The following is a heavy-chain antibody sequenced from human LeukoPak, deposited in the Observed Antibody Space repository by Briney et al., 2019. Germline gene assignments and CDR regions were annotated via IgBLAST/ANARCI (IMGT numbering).Heavy chain of an antibody. CDR2: INHSGST. V-gene: IGHV4-34*01. Sequence: SETLSLTCAVYGGSFSGYYWSWIRQPPGKGLEWIGEINHSGSTNYNPSLKSRVTISVDTSKNQFSLKLSSVTAADTAVYYCAREYYYDSSGYANSNWFDPWGQGTLVTVSS. CDR1: GGSFSGYY. J-gene: IGHJ5*02. CDR3: AREYYYDSSGYANSNWFDP. D-gene: IGHD3-22*01.